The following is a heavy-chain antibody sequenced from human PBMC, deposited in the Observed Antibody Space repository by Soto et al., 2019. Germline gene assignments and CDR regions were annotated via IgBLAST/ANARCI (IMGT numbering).Heavy chain of an antibody. J-gene: IGHJ6*02. V-gene: IGHV4-4*02. Sequence: SETLSLTCAVSGGSISSSNWWSWVRQPPGKGLEWIGEIYHSGSTNYNPSLKSRVTISVDKSKNQFSLKLSSVTAADTAVYYFARLPRHIYHYGMDVWGQGTTVTVSS. CDR2: IYHSGST. CDR3: ARLPRHIYHYGMDV. CDR1: GGSISSSNW.